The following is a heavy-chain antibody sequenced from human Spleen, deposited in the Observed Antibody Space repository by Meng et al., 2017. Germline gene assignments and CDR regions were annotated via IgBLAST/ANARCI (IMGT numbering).Heavy chain of an antibody. CDR2: INHSGST. J-gene: IGHJ4*02. V-gene: IGHV4-34*01. CDR3: ARGPTTMAHDFDY. D-gene: IGHD4-11*01. CDR1: GGSLSDYY. Sequence: QGQLQQWGVGLLKPSETLSLTCVVSGGSLSDYYWSWIRQPPGKGLEWIGEINHSGSTNYNPSLESRATISVDTSQNNLSLKLSSVTAADSAVYYCARGPTTMAHDFDYWGQGTLVTVSS.